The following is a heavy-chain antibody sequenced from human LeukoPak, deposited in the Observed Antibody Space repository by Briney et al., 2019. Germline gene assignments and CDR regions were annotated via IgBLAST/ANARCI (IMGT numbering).Heavy chain of an antibody. J-gene: IGHJ6*02. V-gene: IGHV1-2*02. CDR3: AREQEYDFWSGPEYYYGMDV. Sequence: ASVKVSCKGSGYTFTSYDINWVRQATGQGLEWMGWINPNSGGTNYAQKFQGRVTITRDTSISTAYMELSRLRSDDTAVYYCAREQEYDFWSGPEYYYGMDVWGQGTTVTVSS. D-gene: IGHD3-3*01. CDR2: INPNSGGT. CDR1: GYTFTSYD.